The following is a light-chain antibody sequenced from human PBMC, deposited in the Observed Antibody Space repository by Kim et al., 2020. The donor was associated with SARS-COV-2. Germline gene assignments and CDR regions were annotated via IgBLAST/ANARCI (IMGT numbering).Light chain of an antibody. J-gene: IGLJ2*01. V-gene: IGLV3-1*01. CDR2: QDK. CDR1: FGEKI. Sequence: FGEKICWRLPQRPGQSPFPGIFQDKNRPPGNPEPFPGPNPGNTATLTISGTQAMDEADYYCQAWDTTVVFGGGTQLTVL. CDR3: QAWDTTVV.